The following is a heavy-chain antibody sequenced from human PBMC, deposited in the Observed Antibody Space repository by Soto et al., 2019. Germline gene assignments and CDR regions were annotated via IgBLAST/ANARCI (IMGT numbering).Heavy chain of an antibody. V-gene: IGHV1-46*01. D-gene: IGHD2-21*02. CDR3: ARGGHVVVVTAALDY. Sequence: QVQLMQSGAEVKKPGASVKVSCKASGDTFTDYYIHWVRQAPGQELEWMGTVNPSGGHTTYAQHFLGRATMTRDTSTSTLYMEMTSLTYDDTAIYYCARGGHVVVVTAALDYWGQGTLVTVSS. CDR2: VNPSGGHT. CDR1: GDTFTDYY. J-gene: IGHJ4*02.